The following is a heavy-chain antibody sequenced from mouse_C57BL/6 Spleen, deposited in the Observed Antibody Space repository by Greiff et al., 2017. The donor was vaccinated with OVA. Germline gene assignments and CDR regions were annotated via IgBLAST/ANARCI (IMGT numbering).Heavy chain of an antibody. D-gene: IGHD1-1*01. CDR2: IHPNSGST. CDR3: ARGDTTVVFDY. J-gene: IGHJ2*01. CDR1: GYTFTSYW. V-gene: IGHV1-64*01. Sequence: VKLQQPGAELVKPGASVKLSCKASGYTFTSYWMHWVKQRPGQGLEWIGMIHPNSGSTNYNEKFKSKATLTVDKSSSTAYMQLSSLTSEDSAVYYCARGDTTVVFDYWGQGTTLTVSS.